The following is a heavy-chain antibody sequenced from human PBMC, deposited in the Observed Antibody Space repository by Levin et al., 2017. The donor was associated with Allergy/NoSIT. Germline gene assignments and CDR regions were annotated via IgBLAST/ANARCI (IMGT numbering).Heavy chain of an antibody. CDR2: IYYSGTT. CDR3: ARHTALLWFEELVFDS. D-gene: IGHD3-10*01. Sequence: ESLKISCTVSGGSLITSSYFWAWIRQPPGKGLEWLGSIYYSGTTYYNPSLKSRLTISIDTSTNQFSLKLRPVTAADTPVYYCARHTALLWFEELVFDSWGQGNLVAVSS. V-gene: IGHV4-39*01. J-gene: IGHJ4*02. CDR1: GGSLITSSYF.